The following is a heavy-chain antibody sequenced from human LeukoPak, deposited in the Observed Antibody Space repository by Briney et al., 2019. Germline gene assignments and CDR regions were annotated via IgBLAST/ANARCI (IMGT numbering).Heavy chain of an antibody. V-gene: IGHV4-39*07. CDR1: GASVSGSPYY. CDR3: ARVIAHAFDI. Sequence: SETLSLTCTVSGASVSGSPYYWGWIRQPPGKGLEWIGSIYSSGSTYYNASLKSRVTMSVDTSKNQFSLKLSSVTAADTAVYYCARVIAHAFDIWGQGTMVTVSS. CDR2: IYSSGST. J-gene: IGHJ3*02.